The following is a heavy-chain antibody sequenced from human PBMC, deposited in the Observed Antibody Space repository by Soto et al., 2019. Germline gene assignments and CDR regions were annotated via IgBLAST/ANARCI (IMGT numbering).Heavy chain of an antibody. Sequence: SETLSLTCAVSGGYISGGYYSRSWIRQPPGKGLEWIGFIYNSGSTYYNSSLKSRVTISVDRSKSHFFLNLTSVTAADTAVYYCATYRKFFQIWGQGTKVTVSS. V-gene: IGHV4-30-2*01. CDR2: IYNSGST. J-gene: IGHJ3*02. CDR3: ATYRKFFQI. CDR1: GGYISGGYYS.